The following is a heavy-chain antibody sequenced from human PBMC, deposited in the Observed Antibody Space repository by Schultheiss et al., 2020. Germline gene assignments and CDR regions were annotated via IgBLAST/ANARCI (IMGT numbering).Heavy chain of an antibody. CDR2: IYSGGST. J-gene: IGHJ4*02. Sequence: GGALRLSCAASGFTVSSNYMSWVRQAPGKGLEWVSVIYSGGSTYYADSVKGRFTISRDNSKNTLYLQMNSLRAEDTAVYYCARDKDRHFDYWGQGTLVTVSS. D-gene: IGHD2-15*01. CDR3: ARDKDRHFDY. CDR1: GFTVSSNY. V-gene: IGHV3-53*01.